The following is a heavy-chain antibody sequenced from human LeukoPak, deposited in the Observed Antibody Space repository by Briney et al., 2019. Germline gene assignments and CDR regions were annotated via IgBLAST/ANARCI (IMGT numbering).Heavy chain of an antibody. D-gene: IGHD3-10*01. CDR3: ASDIKGSGSYLEA. CDR2: ISSSGSAV. Sequence: PGGCLRLSCAASAFTFDSYSMNWVRQAPGKGLEWVSYISSSGSAVYYADSVKGRFTISRYKATNSLYMQMNSLRAEDTAVYYWASDIKGSGSYLEARGQGTLVTVSS. J-gene: IGHJ4*02. CDR1: AFTFDSYS. V-gene: IGHV3-48*01.